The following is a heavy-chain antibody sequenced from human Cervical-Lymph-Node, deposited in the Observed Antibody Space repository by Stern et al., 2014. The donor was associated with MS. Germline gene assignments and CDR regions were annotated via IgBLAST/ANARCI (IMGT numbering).Heavy chain of an antibody. CDR3: ARDYEDTSMLFDH. J-gene: IGHJ4*02. Sequence: VQLVESGAAVVQPGRSMRLSWAASGFTFSSYGMPWVRQAPGKGLEWVTVISYDGNHKYYAASVKGRFTISRDNSKNTLHLQMNSVTPDDTAIYYCARDYEDTSMLFDHWGQGTLVTVSS. V-gene: IGHV3-30*03. CDR2: ISYDGNHK. D-gene: IGHD2-8*01. CDR1: GFTFSSYG.